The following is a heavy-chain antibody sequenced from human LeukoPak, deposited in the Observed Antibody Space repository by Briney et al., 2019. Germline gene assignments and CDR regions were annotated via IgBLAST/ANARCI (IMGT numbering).Heavy chain of an antibody. J-gene: IGHJ4*02. D-gene: IGHD5-24*01. Sequence: GGSLRLSCAASGFAFSSYAMTWVRQAPGKGLEWVSVISGRGDGTHYADSVKGRFTISRDNSKNTLYLQMNSLRAEDTAVYYCARDLDGYIDYWGQGTLVTVSS. V-gene: IGHV3-23*01. CDR1: GFAFSSYA. CDR3: ARDLDGYIDY. CDR2: ISGRGDGT.